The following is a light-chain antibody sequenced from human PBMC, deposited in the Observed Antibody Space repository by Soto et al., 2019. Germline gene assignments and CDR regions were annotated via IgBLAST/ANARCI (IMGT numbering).Light chain of an antibody. CDR3: QQYVSSPRT. V-gene: IGKV3-20*01. J-gene: IGKJ1*01. CDR1: QSVSSSY. Sequence: EIVLTQSPGTLSLSPGERATLSCRASQSVSSSYLAWYQQKPCQAPRLLIYGASSRATGIPDRFSGRGSGTDFTLTISRLEPEDFAVYYCQQYVSSPRTFGQGTKVEIK. CDR2: GAS.